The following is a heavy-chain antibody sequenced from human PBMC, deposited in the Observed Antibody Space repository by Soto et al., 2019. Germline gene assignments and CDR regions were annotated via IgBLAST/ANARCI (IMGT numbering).Heavy chain of an antibody. D-gene: IGHD2-15*01. CDR1: GFTFSSYA. CDR2: ISGSGGST. V-gene: IGHV3-23*01. J-gene: IGHJ4*02. CDR3: AKGAIVVVVAATDYFDY. Sequence: GESLKISCAASGFTFSSYAMSWVRQAPGKGLEWVSAISGSGGSTYYADSVKGRFTISRDNSKNTLYLQMNSLRAEDTAVYYCAKGAIVVVVAATDYFDYWGQGTLVTVSS.